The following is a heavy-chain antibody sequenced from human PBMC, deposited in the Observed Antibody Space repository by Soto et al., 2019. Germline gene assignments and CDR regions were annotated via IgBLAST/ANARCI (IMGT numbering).Heavy chain of an antibody. J-gene: IGHJ4*02. CDR3: ARDGPASGIVVVITTYFDY. D-gene: IGHD3-22*01. V-gene: IGHV1-2*02. Sequence: GASVKVSCKASGYTFTGDYMHWVRQAPGQGLEWMGWINPNSGGTNYAQKFQGRVTMTRDTSISTAYMELSRLRSDDTAVYYCARDGPASGIVVVITTYFDYWGQGTLVTVSS. CDR2: INPNSGGT. CDR1: GYTFTGDY.